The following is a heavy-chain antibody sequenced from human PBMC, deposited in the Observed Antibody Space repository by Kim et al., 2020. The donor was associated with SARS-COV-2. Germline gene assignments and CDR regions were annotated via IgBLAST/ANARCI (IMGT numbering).Heavy chain of an antibody. J-gene: IGHJ5*02. Sequence: SETLSLTCTVSGGSISSSSYYWGWIRQPPGKGLEWIGSIYYSGSTYYNPSLKSRVTISVDTSKNQFSLKLSSVTAADTAVYYCARQGTVVVPAAKNWFDPWGQGTLVTVSS. CDR3: ARQGTVVVPAAKNWFDP. CDR1: GGSISSSSYY. V-gene: IGHV4-39*01. D-gene: IGHD2-2*01. CDR2: IYYSGST.